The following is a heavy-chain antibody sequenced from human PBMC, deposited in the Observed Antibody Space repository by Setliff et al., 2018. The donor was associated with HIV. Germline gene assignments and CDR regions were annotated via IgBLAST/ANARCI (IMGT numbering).Heavy chain of an antibody. Sequence: SETLSLTCTVSGGSTTPHYWSWIRQPPGKGLEWIGLIYYSGSTNYSPSLKSRVTISVDSSKNQFSLKLTSVTAADAAIYYCARQFPPYHSGAHYSDLWSQGTLVTVSS. J-gene: IGHJ5*02. D-gene: IGHD6-19*01. V-gene: IGHV4-59*11. CDR2: IYYSGST. CDR3: ARQFPPYHSGAHYSDL. CDR1: GGSTTPHY.